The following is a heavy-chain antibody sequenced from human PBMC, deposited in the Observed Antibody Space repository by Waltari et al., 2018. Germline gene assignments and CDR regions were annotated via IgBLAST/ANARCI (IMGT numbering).Heavy chain of an antibody. V-gene: IGHV4-39*05. D-gene: IGHD5-12*01. CDR2: ISYNGAT. CDR1: CGPINSNRHY. Sequence: QLQLQESGPGLVKPSETPSLSCSVPCGPINSNRHYWGWIRQPPGQGLEWIGTISYNGATYSSPALRGRVTVSRDTSMNQLSLKLGSVTAADTAVYYCATYIGASIGTAAFDVWGQGTMVTVSS. J-gene: IGHJ3*01. CDR3: ATYIGASIGTAAFDV.